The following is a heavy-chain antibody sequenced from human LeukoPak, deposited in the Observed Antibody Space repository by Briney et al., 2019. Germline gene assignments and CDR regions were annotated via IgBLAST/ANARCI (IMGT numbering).Heavy chain of an antibody. D-gene: IGHD1-20*01. J-gene: IGHJ4*02. CDR3: ARDRYNWNGCFDY. CDR2: IYSGGST. V-gene: IGHV3-66*02. Sequence: GGSLRLSCAASGFTVSSNYMSWVRQAPGKRLEWVSVIYSGGSTYYADSVKGRFTISRDNSKNTLYLQMNSLRAEDTAVYYCARDRYNWNGCFDYWGQGTMVTVSS. CDR1: GFTVSSNY.